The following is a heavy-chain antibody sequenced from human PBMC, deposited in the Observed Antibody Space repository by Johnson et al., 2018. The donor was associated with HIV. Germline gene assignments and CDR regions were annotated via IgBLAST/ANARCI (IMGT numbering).Heavy chain of an antibody. J-gene: IGHJ3*02. CDR2: LSYDGSNK. Sequence: QMMLVESGGGVVQPGRSLRLSCAASGFSFNSYAMHWVRQAPGKGLEWVAVLSYDGSNKYYADSVKGRFTISRDNSKNTLYLQMNSLRVEDTAVYYCAKGRNTYGADVFDIWGQGTMVTVSS. CDR1: GFSFNSYA. D-gene: IGHD4/OR15-4a*01. CDR3: AKGRNTYGADVFDI. V-gene: IGHV3-30-3*01.